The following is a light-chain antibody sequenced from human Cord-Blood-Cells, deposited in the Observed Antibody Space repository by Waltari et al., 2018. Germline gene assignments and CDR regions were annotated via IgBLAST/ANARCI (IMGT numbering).Light chain of an antibody. CDR2: AAT. CDR1: QSIRSY. Sequence: DIQMTQSPSSPSASVGDRVTITCRASQSIRSYLNWYQQKPGKAPQPLFYAATILQSGVPSRVNCSGYETDVSLTISSLQPEDFSTYYCQQSHTTPYSVYQGTKLWIK. V-gene: IGKV1-39*01. J-gene: IGKJ2*03. CDR3: QQSHTTPYS.